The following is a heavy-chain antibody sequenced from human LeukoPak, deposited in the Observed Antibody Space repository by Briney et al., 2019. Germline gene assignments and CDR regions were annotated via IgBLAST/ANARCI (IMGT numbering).Heavy chain of an antibody. D-gene: IGHD2-2*01. V-gene: IGHV3-48*01. J-gene: IGHJ4*02. CDR3: ARLPIVVVSTPRGGYGDY. Sequence: GGSLILSCAAAGFTFSSYSMNWVRQAPGKGLEWVSYIIRGSGTIYYGDSVKGRFNISRDNAKNSLYLQLSSLRAEDTAVYYCARLPIVVVSTPRGGYGDYWGQGTLVTVSS. CDR1: GFTFSSYS. CDR2: IIRGSGTI.